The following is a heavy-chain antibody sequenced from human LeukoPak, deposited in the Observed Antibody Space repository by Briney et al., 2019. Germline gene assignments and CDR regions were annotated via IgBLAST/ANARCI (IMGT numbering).Heavy chain of an antibody. Sequence: ASVKVSCKAFGYTFPGYGISWVRQAPGQGLECMGWISGFNGDTKYAQKFQGRVTMTTDTSTSTAYMELRSLRSDDTALYFCARAGLSMGRHFDYWGQGTLVTVSS. CDR1: GYTFPGYG. J-gene: IGHJ4*02. CDR3: ARAGLSMGRHFDY. CDR2: ISGFNGDT. D-gene: IGHD2/OR15-2a*01. V-gene: IGHV1-18*01.